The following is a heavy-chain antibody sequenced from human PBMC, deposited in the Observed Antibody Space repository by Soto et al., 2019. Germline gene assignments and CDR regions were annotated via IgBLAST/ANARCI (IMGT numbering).Heavy chain of an antibody. CDR1: GYTFTSYA. D-gene: IGHD1-26*01. Sequence: ASVKVSCKASGYTFTSYAVHWVRQAPGQRLEWMGWINAGNGNTKYSQKFQGRVTITRDTSASTAYMELSSLRSEDTAVYYCAREARELHGYYGMDVWGQGTTVTVSS. V-gene: IGHV1-3*01. J-gene: IGHJ6*02. CDR3: AREARELHGYYGMDV. CDR2: INAGNGNT.